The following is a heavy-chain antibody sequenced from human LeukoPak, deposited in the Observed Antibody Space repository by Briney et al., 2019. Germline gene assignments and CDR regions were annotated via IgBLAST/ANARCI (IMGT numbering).Heavy chain of an antibody. CDR3: ARDSLYDDNGYYHYFDY. CDR1: GFSFSTYG. V-gene: IGHV3-33*01. D-gene: IGHD3-22*01. CDR2: VWFDASGN. J-gene: IGHJ4*02. Sequence: AGSLRLSCAASGFSFSTYGMHWVRQAPGKGLEWVAMVWFDASGNHYAASVQGRVTISRDTSKNTLYLQMTSLSAEDTAVYFCARDSLYDDNGYYHYFDYWGQGTLVTVSS.